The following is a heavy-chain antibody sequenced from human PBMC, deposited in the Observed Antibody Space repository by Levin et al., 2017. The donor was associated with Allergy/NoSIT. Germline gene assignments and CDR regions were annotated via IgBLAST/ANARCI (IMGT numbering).Heavy chain of an antibody. D-gene: IGHD3-10*01. V-gene: IGHV3-48*03. CDR1: GFTFSSYE. Sequence: LSLTCAASGFTFSSYEMNWVRQAPGKGLEWISYISISGSTIYYADSVKGRFSISRDNAKKSLYLQMNGLRAEDTAVYYCARDSTGSGSFDYWGQGTLVTVSS. CDR2: ISISGSTI. CDR3: ARDSTGSGSFDY. J-gene: IGHJ4*02.